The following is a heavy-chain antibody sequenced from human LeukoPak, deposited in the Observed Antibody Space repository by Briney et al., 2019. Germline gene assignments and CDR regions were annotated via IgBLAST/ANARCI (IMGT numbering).Heavy chain of an antibody. D-gene: IGHD2-2*03. J-gene: IGHJ4*02. V-gene: IGHV4-30-4*01. Sequence: SQTLSLTCTVSGGSISSGDYYWSWIRQPPGKGLEWIGYIYYSGSAYYNPSPKSRVTISVDTSKNQFSLKLSSVTAADTAVYYCARGLARFHGSASDYWGQGALVTVSS. CDR2: IYYSGSA. CDR3: ARGLARFHGSASDY. CDR1: GGSISSGDYY.